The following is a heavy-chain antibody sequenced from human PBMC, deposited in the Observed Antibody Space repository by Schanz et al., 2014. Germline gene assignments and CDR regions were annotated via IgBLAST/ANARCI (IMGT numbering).Heavy chain of an antibody. CDR2: IWSDGSKK. Sequence: QVQLVESGGGVVQPGRSLRLSCAASGFTFSKYGMHWVRQAPGKGLEWVAVIWSDGSKKHYADSVKGRFAISRDNSKNTLYLQMNSLRVEATAVYYCAKDTLWGQGTMVTVSS. CDR3: AKDTL. CDR1: GFTFSKYG. J-gene: IGHJ3*01. V-gene: IGHV3-33*06.